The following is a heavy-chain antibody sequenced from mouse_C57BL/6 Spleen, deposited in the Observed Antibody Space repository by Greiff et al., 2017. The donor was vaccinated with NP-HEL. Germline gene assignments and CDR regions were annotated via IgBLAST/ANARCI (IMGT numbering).Heavy chain of an antibody. CDR2: INPNNGGT. CDR3: ARWADDYASWFAY. Sequence: EVKLEESGPELVKPGASVKIPCKASGYTFTDYNMDWVKQSHGKSLEWIGDINPNNGGTIYNQKFKGKATLTVDKSSSTAYMELRSLTSEDTAVYDCARWADDYASWFAYWGQGTLVTVSA. D-gene: IGHD2-4*01. V-gene: IGHV1-18*01. CDR1: GYTFTDYN. J-gene: IGHJ3*01.